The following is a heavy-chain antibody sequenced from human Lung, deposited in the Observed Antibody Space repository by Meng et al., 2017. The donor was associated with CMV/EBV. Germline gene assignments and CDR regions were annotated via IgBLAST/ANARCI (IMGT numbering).Heavy chain of an antibody. J-gene: IGHJ6*02. CDR2: VNPNSGNT. D-gene: IGHD6-13*01. CDR3: ARAWVLVTPVGGPPGVAPVVDHYGMDV. Sequence: ASVKVSXKASGYTFTNYDINWVRQATGHGPEWMGWVNPNSGNTGYAQRFQGRVTMTRDTSTRTAYMELSSLRSDDTAVYYCARAWVLVTPVGGPPGVAPVVDHYGMDVWGQGXTVXV. V-gene: IGHV1-8*01. CDR1: GYTFTNYD.